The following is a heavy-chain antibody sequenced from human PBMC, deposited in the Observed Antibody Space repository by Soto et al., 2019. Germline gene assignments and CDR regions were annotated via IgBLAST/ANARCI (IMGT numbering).Heavy chain of an antibody. V-gene: IGHV4-34*01. CDR1: GGSFSGYY. Sequence: SENLSLTCAVYGGSFSGYYWSWIRQPPGRGLEWIGEINHSGSTNYNPSLKSRVTISVDTSKNKFSLKLSSVTAADTAVYYWARHSGLEGYSGVDSFDYWCKGNLVT. D-gene: IGHD5-12*01. CDR2: INHSGST. CDR3: ARHSGLEGYSGVDSFDY. J-gene: IGHJ4*02.